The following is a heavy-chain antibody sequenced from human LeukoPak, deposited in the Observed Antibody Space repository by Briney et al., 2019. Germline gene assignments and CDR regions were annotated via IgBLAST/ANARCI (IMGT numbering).Heavy chain of an antibody. J-gene: IGHJ3*01. V-gene: IGHV3-53*01. CDR1: GFTVSSNY. CDR2: IYSGGTT. D-gene: IGHD6-19*01. CDR3: AREGHSSGFYRDAFDL. Sequence: GGSLRLSCAASGFTVSSNYMSWVRQAPGKGLEWVSGIYSGGTTYYADSVKGRFTISRDNSKNTLYLQMNSLRAEDTAVYYCAREGHSSGFYRDAFDLWGQGTMVTVSS.